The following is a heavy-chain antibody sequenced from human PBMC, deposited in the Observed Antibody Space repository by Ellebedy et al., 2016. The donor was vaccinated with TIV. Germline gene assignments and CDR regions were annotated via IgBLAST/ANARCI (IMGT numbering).Heavy chain of an antibody. V-gene: IGHV3-23*01. J-gene: IGHJ6*02. CDR2: LSGSGNLA. Sequence: PGGSLRLSCAASGFTFSTYSMNWVRQAPGKGLEWVSSLSGSGNLAYYAESVKGRFTISRDNSKNMLFLQMNTLRVEDTAADYCGKGRGGRYYGMDVWGQGTTVTVSS. D-gene: IGHD3-9*01. CDR3: GKGRGGRYYGMDV. CDR1: GFTFSTYS.